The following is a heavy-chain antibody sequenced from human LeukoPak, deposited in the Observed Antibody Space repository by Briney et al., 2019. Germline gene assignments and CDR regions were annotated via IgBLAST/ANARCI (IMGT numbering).Heavy chain of an antibody. CDR2: IYPGDSDT. Sequence: GESLKISCEGSGFSFTSDWLAWVRQMPGKGLEWMGIIYPGDSDTRYSPSFQGQVTISADKSISTAYLHWSSLKASDTAMYYCAKISGGYKGGAFDYWGQGTLVTVSS. D-gene: IGHD1-26*01. CDR3: AKISGGYKGGAFDY. J-gene: IGHJ4*02. V-gene: IGHV5-51*01. CDR1: GFSFTSDW.